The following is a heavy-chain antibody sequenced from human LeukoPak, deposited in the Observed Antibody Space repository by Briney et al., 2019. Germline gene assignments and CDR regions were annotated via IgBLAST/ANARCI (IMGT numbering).Heavy chain of an antibody. D-gene: IGHD2-15*01. CDR1: GYTFTGHY. V-gene: IGHV1-2*02. CDR2: INPNSGGT. J-gene: IGHJ5*02. Sequence: ASVKVSCKASGYTFTGHYIHWVRQAPGQGLEWMGWINPNSGGTSCAQKFQGRVTMIRDTSISTAYMELSSLRSDDTAVYYCARAPYCIGGDCYSGVSWFDPWGQGTLVTVSS. CDR3: ARAPYCIGGDCYSGVSWFDP.